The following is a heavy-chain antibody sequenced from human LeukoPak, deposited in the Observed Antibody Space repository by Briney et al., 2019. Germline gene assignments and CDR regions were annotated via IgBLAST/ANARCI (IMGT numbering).Heavy chain of an antibody. D-gene: IGHD2-2*01. CDR1: GFTFSSYA. V-gene: IGHV3-7*01. J-gene: IGHJ4*02. CDR2: IKHDGSEK. Sequence: PGRSLRLSCAASGFTFSSYAMHWVRQAPGKGLEWVATIKHDGSEKYYVDSVKGRFTISRDNAKNSLYLQMNSLRAEDTAVYYCARDGRFVVVPSIWGQGTLVTVSS. CDR3: ARDGRFVVVPSI.